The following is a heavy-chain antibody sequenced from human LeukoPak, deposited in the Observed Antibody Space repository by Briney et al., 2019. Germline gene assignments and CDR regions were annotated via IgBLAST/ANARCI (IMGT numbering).Heavy chain of an antibody. CDR2: ISSSSSYI. J-gene: IGHJ6*03. Sequence: GGSLRLSCAASGFTFSSYSMNWVRQAPGKGLEWVSSISSSSSYIYYADSVKGRFTISRDNAKNSLYLQMNSLRAEDTAVYYCARGFLVSTHAGHYYYMDLWGKGATVTVSS. D-gene: IGHD2-2*01. CDR1: GFTFSSYS. CDR3: ARGFLVSTHAGHYYYMDL. V-gene: IGHV3-21*01.